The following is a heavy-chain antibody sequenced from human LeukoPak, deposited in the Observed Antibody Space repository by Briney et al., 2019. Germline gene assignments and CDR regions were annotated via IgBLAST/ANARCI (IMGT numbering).Heavy chain of an antibody. D-gene: IGHD2-15*01. J-gene: IGHJ4*02. CDR3: ARVDLRAAFFDY. CDR2: IYTSGNT. V-gene: IGHV4-4*07. Sequence: SETLSLTCTVSGGSISSYYWTWVRQPAGKGLEWIGRIYTSGNTGYNPSLKSQVTMSVDTSKNQFSLNLSSVTAADTAVYYCARVDLRAAFFDYWGQGTLVTVSS. CDR1: GGSISSYY.